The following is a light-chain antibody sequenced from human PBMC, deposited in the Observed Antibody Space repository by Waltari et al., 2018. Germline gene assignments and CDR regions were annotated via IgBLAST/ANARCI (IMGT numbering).Light chain of an antibody. CDR1: GPNIGAGYD. CDR2: GST. J-gene: IGLJ3*02. CDR3: QSYDTSLMTVV. Sequence: QSVLTPPPSVSGAPGQRVPLPCPGSGPNIGAGYDFHWYPQLQRAAPKPLIYGSTSRPLGVPDRFFGATSGTSASLAITGLQAEDEADYYCQSYDTSLMTVVFGGGTKLTVL. V-gene: IGLV1-40*01.